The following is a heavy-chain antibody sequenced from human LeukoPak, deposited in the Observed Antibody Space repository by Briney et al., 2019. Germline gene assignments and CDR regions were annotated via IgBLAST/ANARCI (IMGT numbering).Heavy chain of an antibody. Sequence: GGSLRLSCAASGFTFSSYSMNWVRQAPGKGLEWVSSISSSSSYIYYADSVKGRFTISRDNAKNSLYLQMNSLRAEDTAVYYGARARLDYYGSGSYRYAFDIWGQGTMVTVSS. CDR2: ISSSSSYI. D-gene: IGHD3-10*01. V-gene: IGHV3-21*01. J-gene: IGHJ3*02. CDR1: GFTFSSYS. CDR3: ARARLDYYGSGSYRYAFDI.